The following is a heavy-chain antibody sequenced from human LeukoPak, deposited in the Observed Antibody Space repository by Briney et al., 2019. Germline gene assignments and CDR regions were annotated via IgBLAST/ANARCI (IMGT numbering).Heavy chain of an antibody. CDR2: IKQDGSEK. Sequence: GSLRLSCAASGFTFSDFWMTWVRQAPGKGLEWVANIKQDGSEKYYVDSVKGRFTVSRDNANNSLFLQMNSLRGDDAAVYYCAREPLDTSGYYYGTLDYWGQGTLVTVSS. CDR1: GFTFSDFW. J-gene: IGHJ4*02. CDR3: AREPLDTSGYYYGTLDY. V-gene: IGHV3-7*01. D-gene: IGHD3-22*01.